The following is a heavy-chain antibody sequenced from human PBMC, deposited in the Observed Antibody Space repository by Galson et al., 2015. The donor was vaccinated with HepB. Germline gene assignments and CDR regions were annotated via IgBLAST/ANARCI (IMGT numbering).Heavy chain of an antibody. CDR1: GFTFSSYW. CDR3: AREGYCSSTSCSLGWFDP. J-gene: IGHJ5*02. CDR2: IKQDGSEK. V-gene: IGHV3-7*03. D-gene: IGHD2-2*01. Sequence: SLRLSCAASGFTFSSYWMSWVRQAPGKGLEWVANIKQDGSEKYYVDSVKGRFTISRDNAKNSLYLQMNSLRAEDTAVYYCAREGYCSSTSCSLGWFDPWGQGTLVTVSS.